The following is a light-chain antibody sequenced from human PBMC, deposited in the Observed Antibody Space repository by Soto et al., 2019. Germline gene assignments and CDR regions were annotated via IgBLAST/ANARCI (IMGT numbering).Light chain of an antibody. CDR2: GAS. CDR3: HQYNGWPRT. Sequence: DIVMTQSTTTLSLPPVERAPLSCRASQSVSSNLAWYQQKPGQAPRLLIYGASTRAGGVPARFSGGGSGTEFTLTITSLQSEDFAVYYCHQYNGWPRTFGQGTKV. V-gene: IGKV3-15*01. J-gene: IGKJ1*01. CDR1: QSVSSN.